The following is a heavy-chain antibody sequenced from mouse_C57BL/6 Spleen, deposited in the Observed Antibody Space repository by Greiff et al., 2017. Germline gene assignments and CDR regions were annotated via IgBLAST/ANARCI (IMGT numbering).Heavy chain of an antibody. CDR3: ASGYYIWYFDV. CDR1: GYAFSSSW. V-gene: IGHV1-82*01. CDR2: IYPGDGDT. D-gene: IGHD2-3*01. Sequence: VQLQQSGPELVKPGASVKISCKASGYAFSSSWMNWVKQRPGKGLEWIGRIYPGDGDTNYNGKFKGKATLTADKSSSTAYMQLSSLTSEDSAVYFCASGYYIWYFDVWGTGTTVTVSS. J-gene: IGHJ1*03.